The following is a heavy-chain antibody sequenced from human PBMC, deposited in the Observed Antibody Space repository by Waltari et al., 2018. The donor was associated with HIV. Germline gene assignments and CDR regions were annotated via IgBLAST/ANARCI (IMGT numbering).Heavy chain of an antibody. Sequence: VQSGAEVKKPGSSVKVSCKASGGTFSSYAISWVRQAPGQGLEWMGGIIPIFGTANYAQKFQGRVTITADKSTSTAYMELSSLRSEDTAVYYCARDRGRCSSTSCKRYYGMDVWGQGTTVTVSS. CDR1: GGTFSSYA. J-gene: IGHJ6*02. CDR2: IIPIFGTA. D-gene: IGHD2-2*01. CDR3: ARDRGRCSSTSCKRYYGMDV. V-gene: IGHV1-69*06.